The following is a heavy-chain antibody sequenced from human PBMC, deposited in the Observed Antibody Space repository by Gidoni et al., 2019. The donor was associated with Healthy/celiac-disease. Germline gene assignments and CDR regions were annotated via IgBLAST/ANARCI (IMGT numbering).Heavy chain of an antibody. J-gene: IGHJ4*02. CDR3: TRLAFGATVTTAPPA. CDR2: IRSKANSYAT. V-gene: IGHV3-73*02. CDR1: GFTFSGSA. Sequence: EVQLVESGGGLVQPGGSLKLSCAASGFTFSGSAMHWVRQASGKGLEWVGRIRSKANSYATAYAASVKGRFTISRDDSKNTAYLQMNSLKTEDTAVYYCTRLAFGATVTTAPPAWGQGTLVTVSS. D-gene: IGHD4-17*01.